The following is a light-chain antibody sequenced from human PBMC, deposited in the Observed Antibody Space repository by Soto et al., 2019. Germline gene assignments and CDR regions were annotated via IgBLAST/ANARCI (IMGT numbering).Light chain of an antibody. CDR3: QQLNRYPLT. CDR1: QGISSY. Sequence: DIQLTQSPSFLSASVGDRVTITCRASQGISSYLAWYQQQPGKAPKLLIYAASTLQSGVPSRFSGSGSGTEFNLTISSLQSEDFASYYCQQLNRYPLTVGGGPNVDIK. J-gene: IGKJ4*01. V-gene: IGKV1-9*01. CDR2: AAS.